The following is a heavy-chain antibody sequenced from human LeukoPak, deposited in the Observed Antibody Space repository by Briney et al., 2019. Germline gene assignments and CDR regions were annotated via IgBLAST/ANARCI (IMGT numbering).Heavy chain of an antibody. Sequence: ASVKVSCKASGYTFTGYYMHWVRQAPGQGLEWMGRINPNSVGTNYAQKFQGRVTMTRDTSISTAYMELSRLRSDDTAVYYCASWSRYSSSFDYWGQGTLVTVSS. CDR2: INPNSVGT. V-gene: IGHV1-2*06. J-gene: IGHJ4*02. D-gene: IGHD6-13*01. CDR1: GYTFTGYY. CDR3: ASWSRYSSSFDY.